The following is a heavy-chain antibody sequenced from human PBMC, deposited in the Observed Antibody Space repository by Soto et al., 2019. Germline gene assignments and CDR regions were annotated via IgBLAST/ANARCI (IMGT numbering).Heavy chain of an antibody. CDR3: VRQGYGALHGIVDV. CDR2: VNDRWGS. CDR1: GGSISDYY. J-gene: IGHJ6*01. Sequence: SETLSLTCTVSGGSISDYYWAWIRLPPGKGLEWIGYVNDRWGSHYNPSLKSRVAISLDTSKSQFSLKMTSVTATDTAGYYCVRQGYGALHGIVDVWTQGTTVT. V-gene: IGHV4-59*08. D-gene: IGHD1-26*01.